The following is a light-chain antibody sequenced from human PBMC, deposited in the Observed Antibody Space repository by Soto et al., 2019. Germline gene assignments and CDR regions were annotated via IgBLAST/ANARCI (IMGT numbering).Light chain of an antibody. V-gene: IGKV3-20*01. CDR2: GAS. J-gene: IGKJ4*01. CDR1: QTVNNNY. Sequence: EIVLTQSPGTLSLSPGERATLSCRASQTVNNNYVAWYQQKPGQAPRLLIYGASSRATGIPDRFSGGGSGTDFTLTISRLEPEDFAMYYCQQYFTSPLTFGGGTKVDIK. CDR3: QQYFTSPLT.